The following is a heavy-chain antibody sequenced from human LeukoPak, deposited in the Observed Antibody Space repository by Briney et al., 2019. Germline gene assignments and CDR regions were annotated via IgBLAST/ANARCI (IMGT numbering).Heavy chain of an antibody. V-gene: IGHV1-46*01. D-gene: IGHD3-10*01. CDR2: INPSGGST. CDR3: ARDLWYYGSGSYYTLDW. CDR1: GYTFTSYY. J-gene: IGHJ4*02. Sequence: ASVKVSCKASGYTFTSYYMHWVRQAPGQGLEGMGIINPSGGSTSYAQKFQGRVTMTRDMSTSTVYMELSSLRSEDTAVYYCARDLWYYGSGSYYTLDWWGQGTLVTVSS.